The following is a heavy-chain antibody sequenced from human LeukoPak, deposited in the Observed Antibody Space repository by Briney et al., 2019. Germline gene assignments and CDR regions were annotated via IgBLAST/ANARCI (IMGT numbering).Heavy chain of an antibody. Sequence: ASVKVSCKASGYTFTSYDINWVRQAPGQGLEWMGGIIPIFGTANYAQKFQGRVTITADKSTSTAYMEVSSLRSEDTAVYYCARAAGRGYSYGYGGVDYWGQGTLVTVSS. D-gene: IGHD5-18*01. CDR2: IIPIFGTA. J-gene: IGHJ4*02. CDR1: GYTFTSYD. V-gene: IGHV1-69*06. CDR3: ARAAGRGYSYGYGGVDY.